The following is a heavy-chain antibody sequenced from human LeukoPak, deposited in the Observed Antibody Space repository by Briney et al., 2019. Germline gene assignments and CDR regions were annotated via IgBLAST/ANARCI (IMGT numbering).Heavy chain of an antibody. CDR1: GGSISSYY. CDR3: AREGRASDDYDY. J-gene: IGHJ4*02. CDR2: IYTSGST. Sequence: SETLSLTCTVSGGSISSYYWSWIRQPAGKGLEWIGRIYTSGSTNYNPSLKSRVTMSVDTSKNQFSLKLSSVTAADTAVNYCAREGRASDDYDYWGQGTLVTVSS. V-gene: IGHV4-4*07. D-gene: IGHD3-10*01.